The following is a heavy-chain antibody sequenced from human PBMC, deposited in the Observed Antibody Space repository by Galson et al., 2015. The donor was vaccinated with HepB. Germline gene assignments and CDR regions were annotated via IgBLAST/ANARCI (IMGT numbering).Heavy chain of an antibody. CDR3: AGNSKRWGYSYGPEER. V-gene: IGHV4-34*01. J-gene: IGHJ4*02. Sequence: SETLSLTCAVYGGSFSGYYWSWIRQPPGKGLEWIGEINHSGSTNYNPSLKSRVTISVDTSKNQFSLKLSSVTAADTAVYYCAGNSKRWGYSYGPEERWGQGTLVTVSS. CDR2: INHSGST. D-gene: IGHD5-18*01. CDR1: GGSFSGYY.